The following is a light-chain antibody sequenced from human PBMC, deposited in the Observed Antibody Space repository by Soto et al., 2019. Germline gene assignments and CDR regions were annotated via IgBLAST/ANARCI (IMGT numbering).Light chain of an antibody. CDR2: EAS. J-gene: IGKJ5*01. V-gene: IGKV3-11*01. CDR1: QSVTNY. Sequence: EIVMTQSPVTLSVSPGERATLSCRASQSVTNYLTWYQQKPGQAPRLLIYEASNRVTGIPARFSGSGSGTDFTLRISKLEHEDFEVYYCQQYSDFTMTVGKGTRLEI. CDR3: QQYSDFTMT.